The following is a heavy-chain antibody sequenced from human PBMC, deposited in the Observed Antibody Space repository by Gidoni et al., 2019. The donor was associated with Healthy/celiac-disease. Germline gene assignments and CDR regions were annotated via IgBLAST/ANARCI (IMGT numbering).Heavy chain of an antibody. Sequence: QLQLQESAPGLVQPSETLSLTCTVSGGSISSSSYYWGWIRQPPGKGLEWIGSIYYSGSTYYNPSLKSRVTISVDTSKNQFSLKLSSVTAADTAVYYGARWGVGAYFDYWGQGTLVTVSS. CDR2: IYYSGST. CDR3: ARWGVGAYFDY. CDR1: GGSISSSSYY. V-gene: IGHV4-39*07. J-gene: IGHJ4*02. D-gene: IGHD1-26*01.